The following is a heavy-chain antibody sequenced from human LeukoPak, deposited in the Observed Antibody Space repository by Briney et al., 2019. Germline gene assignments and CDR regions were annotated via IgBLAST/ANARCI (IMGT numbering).Heavy chain of an antibody. D-gene: IGHD4-17*01. J-gene: IGHJ3*02. CDR2: ISSSGSTI. CDR1: GFTFSSSE. V-gene: IGHV3-48*03. CDR3: ARDHYGNAFDI. Sequence: GGSLRLSCAASGFTFSSSEMNWVRQAPGKGLEWVSYISSSGSTIYHADSVKGRFTISRDNAKNSLYLQMNSLRAEDTAVYYCARDHYGNAFDIWGQGTMVTVSS.